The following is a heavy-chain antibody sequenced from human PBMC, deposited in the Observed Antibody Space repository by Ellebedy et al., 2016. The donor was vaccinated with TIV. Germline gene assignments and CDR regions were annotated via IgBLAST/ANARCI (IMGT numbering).Heavy chain of an antibody. CDR1: GFTFSSYA. Sequence: GGSLRLXXAASGFTFSSYAMNWVRQAPGKGLEWVSSISSSSSYIYYADSVKGRFTISRGNAKNSLYLQMNSLRAEDTAVYYCAYCSSTSCYYFDYWGQGTLVTVSS. D-gene: IGHD2-2*01. V-gene: IGHV3-21*01. J-gene: IGHJ4*02. CDR3: AYCSSTSCYYFDY. CDR2: ISSSSSYI.